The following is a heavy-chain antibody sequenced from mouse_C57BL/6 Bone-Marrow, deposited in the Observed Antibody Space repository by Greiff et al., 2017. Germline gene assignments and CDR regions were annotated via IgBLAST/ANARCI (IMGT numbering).Heavy chain of an antibody. V-gene: IGHV1-81*01. Sequence: SGAELARPGASVKLSCKASGYTFTSYGISWVKQRTGQGLEWIGEIYPRSGNTYYNEKFKGKATLTADKSSSTAYMELRSLTSEDSAVYFCAGWGCITTVVARCWYVDVWGRGTTVTVSS. J-gene: IGHJ1*03. CDR1: GYTFTSYG. CDR2: IYPRSGNT. D-gene: IGHD1-1*01. CDR3: AGWGCITTVVARCWYVDV.